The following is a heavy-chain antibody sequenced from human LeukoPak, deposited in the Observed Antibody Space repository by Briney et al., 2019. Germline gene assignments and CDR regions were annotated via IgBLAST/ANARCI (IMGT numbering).Heavy chain of an antibody. CDR3: AKDKRALLHYMDV. J-gene: IGHJ6*03. CDR1: GFTFSSCG. V-gene: IGHV3-30*02. CDR2: IRYDGSNQ. D-gene: IGHD2-21*02. Sequence: GGSLRLSCAASGFTFSSCGMHWVRRAPGKGLEWVAFIRYDGSNQYYADSVKGRFTISRDKSKNTLYLQMNSLRAEDTAVYYCAKDKRALLHYMDVWGKGTTVTISS.